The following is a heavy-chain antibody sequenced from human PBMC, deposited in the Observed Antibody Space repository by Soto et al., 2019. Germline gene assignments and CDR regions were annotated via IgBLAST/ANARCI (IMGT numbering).Heavy chain of an antibody. Sequence: SETLSLTCAVYGTSFRGYYCNWIRQPPGKGLEWIGEINPSGSTNYNPSLKSRVTISVDTSKNQFSLKLSSVTAADTAVYYCARAPVWQWNKLLFAYRGQGTLVTVSS. CDR1: GTSFRGYY. CDR3: ARAPVWQWNKLLFAY. D-gene: IGHD6-19*01. V-gene: IGHV4-34*01. J-gene: IGHJ4*02. CDR2: INPSGST.